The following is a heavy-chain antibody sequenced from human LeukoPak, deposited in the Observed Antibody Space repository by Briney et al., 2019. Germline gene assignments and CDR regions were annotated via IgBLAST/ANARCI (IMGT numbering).Heavy chain of an antibody. Sequence: GGSLRLSCAASGFTFSTYAMSWVRQAPGKGLEWVSYISSSSSTIYYADSVKGRFTISRDNAKNSLYLQMNSLRDEDTAVYYCARVVPAAKGYGMDVWGQGTTVTVSS. CDR2: ISSSSSTI. CDR1: GFTFSTYA. D-gene: IGHD2-2*01. CDR3: ARVVPAAKGYGMDV. J-gene: IGHJ6*02. V-gene: IGHV3-48*02.